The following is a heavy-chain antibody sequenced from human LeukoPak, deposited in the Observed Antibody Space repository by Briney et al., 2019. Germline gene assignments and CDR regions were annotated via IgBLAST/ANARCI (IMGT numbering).Heavy chain of an antibody. V-gene: IGHV1-2*02. CDR2: INPNCGGT. J-gene: IGHJ4*02. D-gene: IGHD2-15*01. CDR1: GYTFTGYY. Sequence: ASVKVSCKASGYTFTGYYMHWVRQAPGQGLEWMGWINPNCGGTNYAQKFQGRVTMTRDTSISTAYMELSRLRSDDTAVYYCARDTGYCSGGSCSFDFYYWGQGTPVTVSS. CDR3: ARDTGYCSGGSCSFDFYY.